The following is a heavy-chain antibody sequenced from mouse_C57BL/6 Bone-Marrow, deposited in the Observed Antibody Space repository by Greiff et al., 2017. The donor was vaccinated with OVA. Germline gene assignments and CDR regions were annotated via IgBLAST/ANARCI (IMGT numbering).Heavy chain of an antibody. V-gene: IGHV7-3*01. J-gene: IGHJ3*01. CDR2: IRNKANGYTT. Sequence: EVKVVESGGGLVQPGGSLSLSCAASGFTFTDYYMSWVRQPPGKALEWLGFIRNKANGYTTEYSASVKGRFTISRDNSQSILYLQMNALRAEDSATYYCARYTEGEFAYWGQGTLVTVSA. CDR3: ARYTEGEFAY. CDR1: GFTFTDYY.